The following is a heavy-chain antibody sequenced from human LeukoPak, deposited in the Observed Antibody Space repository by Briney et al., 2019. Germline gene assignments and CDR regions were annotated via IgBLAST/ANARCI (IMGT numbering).Heavy chain of an antibody. CDR3: ARGIQLWYN. CDR1: GDSVSSNSAA. Sequence: SQTRSLTCAISGDSVSSNSAAWNWIRQSPSRGFEWLGKTYYRSKWYNEYAMSVKSRMTINPDTSKNQFSLQLNSVPPEDTAVYYCARGIQLWYNWGQGTLVTVSS. J-gene: IGHJ4*02. D-gene: IGHD5-18*01. CDR2: TYYRSKWYN. V-gene: IGHV6-1*01.